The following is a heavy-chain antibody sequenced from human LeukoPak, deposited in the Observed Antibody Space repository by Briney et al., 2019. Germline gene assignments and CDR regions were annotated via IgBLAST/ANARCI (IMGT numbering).Heavy chain of an antibody. J-gene: IGHJ4*02. CDR3: AREGSLWWELDY. Sequence: SETLSLTCTVSGGSISSYYWSWIRQPPGKGLEWIGYIYYSGSTNYNPSLKSRVTISVDTSKNQLSLKLSSVTAADTAVYYCAREGSLWWELDYWGQGTLVTVSS. CDR1: GGSISSYY. CDR2: IYYSGST. D-gene: IGHD1-26*01. V-gene: IGHV4-59*01.